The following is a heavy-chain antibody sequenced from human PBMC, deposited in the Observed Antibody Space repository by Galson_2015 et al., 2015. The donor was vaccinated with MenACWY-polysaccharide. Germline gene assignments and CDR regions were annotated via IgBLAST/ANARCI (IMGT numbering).Heavy chain of an antibody. CDR1: GFTFSSYW. Sequence: SLRLSCAASGFTFSSYWMSWVRQAPGKGLEWVANIKQDGSEKYYVDSVKGRFTISRDNAKNSLYLQMNSLRAEDTAVYYCARDPRQSGSYLDDAFDIWGQGTMVTVSS. CDR2: IKQDGSEK. D-gene: IGHD1-26*01. J-gene: IGHJ3*02. CDR3: ARDPRQSGSYLDDAFDI. V-gene: IGHV3-7*01.